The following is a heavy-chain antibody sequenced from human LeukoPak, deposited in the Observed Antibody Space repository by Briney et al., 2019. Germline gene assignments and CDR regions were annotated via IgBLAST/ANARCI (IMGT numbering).Heavy chain of an antibody. J-gene: IGHJ4*02. D-gene: IGHD3-10*01. Sequence: PGGSLRLSCAASGFTLSNYWMHWVRQAPGKGLEYVSAISPSGDSTYYTNSMKGRFTISRDNSKNTLFLQMGSLTAEDMAVYYCARGLYYGSGQYYFDYWGQGTLVTVSS. CDR3: ARGLYYGSGQYYFDY. CDR2: ISPSGDST. V-gene: IGHV3-64*01. CDR1: GFTLSNYW.